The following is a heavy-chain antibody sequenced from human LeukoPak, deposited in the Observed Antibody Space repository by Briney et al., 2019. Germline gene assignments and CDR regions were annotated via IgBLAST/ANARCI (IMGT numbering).Heavy chain of an antibody. CDR3: ARVGSSSWYVWGNWFDP. V-gene: IGHV1-3*01. J-gene: IGHJ5*02. CDR2: INAGNGNT. D-gene: IGHD6-13*01. CDR1: GYTFTSYA. Sequence: GASVKVSCKASGYTFTSYAMHWVRQAPGQRLEWMGWINAGNGNTKYSQKFQGRVTITRDTSASTAYMELSSLRSEDTAVYYCARVGSSSWYVWGNWFDPWGQGPWSPSPQ.